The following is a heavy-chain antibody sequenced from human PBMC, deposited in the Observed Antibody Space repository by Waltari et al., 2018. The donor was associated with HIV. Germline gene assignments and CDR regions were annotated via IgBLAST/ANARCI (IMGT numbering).Heavy chain of an antibody. CDR1: GYSFTSYW. Sequence: EVQLVQSGAEVKKPGESLKISCKGSGYSFTSYWIGWVRQMPGKGLECMRIIYPGDSYTGHSPGYQGQVTSAAGKSISTAYLQWSSLKASDTAMYYCARLEPAANREYYYYGMDVWGQGTTVTVSS. V-gene: IGHV5-51*01. CDR2: IYPGDSYT. D-gene: IGHD2-2*01. J-gene: IGHJ6*02. CDR3: ARLEPAANREYYYYGMDV.